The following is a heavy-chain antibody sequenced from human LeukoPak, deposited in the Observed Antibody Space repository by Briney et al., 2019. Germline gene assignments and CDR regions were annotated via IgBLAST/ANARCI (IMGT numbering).Heavy chain of an antibody. J-gene: IGHJ5*02. Sequence: SETLSLTCTVSGASISSQFLSWVRQPPGKRPEYIGYMSYCGNTNYNPSLKSRVTISLDTSKNQFSLKLSSLTAADTAVYYCARFSTGSDWFDAWGQGILVTVSS. V-gene: IGHV4-59*11. CDR3: ARFSTGSDWFDA. CDR2: MSYCGNT. CDR1: GASISSQF.